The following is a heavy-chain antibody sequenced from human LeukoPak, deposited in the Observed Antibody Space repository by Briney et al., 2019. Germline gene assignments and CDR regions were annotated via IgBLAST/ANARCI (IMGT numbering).Heavy chain of an antibody. D-gene: IGHD3-22*01. CDR3: ARLVTKIVVVPRGIYFDY. J-gene: IGHJ4*02. Sequence: SETLSLTCTVSGGSISSHYWSWIQQPPGKGLEWIGYIYYSGSTNYNPSLKSRVTISVDTSKNQFSLKLSSVTAADTAVYYCARLVTKIVVVPRGIYFDYWGQGTLVTVSS. CDR2: IYYSGST. CDR1: GGSISSHY. V-gene: IGHV4-59*11.